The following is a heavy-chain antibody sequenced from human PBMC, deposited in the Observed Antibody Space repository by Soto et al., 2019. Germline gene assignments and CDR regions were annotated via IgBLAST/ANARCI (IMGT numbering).Heavy chain of an antibody. J-gene: IGHJ4*02. CDR2: ISYDGSNK. Sequence: QVQLVESGGGVVQPGRSLRLSCAASGFTFSSYAMHWVRQAPGKGLEWVAVISYDGSNKYYADSVKGRFTISRDNSKNTLYLQMNSLRAEDTAVYYCARDLWQRSYRFNFDYWGQGTLLTVSS. CDR3: ARDLWQRSYRFNFDY. CDR1: GFTFSSYA. V-gene: IGHV3-30-3*01. D-gene: IGHD3-16*02.